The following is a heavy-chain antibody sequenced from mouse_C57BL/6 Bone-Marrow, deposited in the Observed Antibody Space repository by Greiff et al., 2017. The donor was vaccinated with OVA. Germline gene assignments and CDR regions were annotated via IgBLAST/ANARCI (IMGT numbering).Heavy chain of an antibody. D-gene: IGHD1-1*01. V-gene: IGHV1-39*01. J-gene: IGHJ4*01. CDR2: INPNYGTT. CDR3: ARSYYYGSSYGGVDY. CDR1: GYSFTDYN. Sequence: EVQLQESGPELVKPGASVKISCKASGYSFTDYNMNWVKQSNGKSLEWIGVINPNYGTTSYNQKFKGKATLTVDQSSSTAYMQLNSLTSEDSAVYYCARSYYYGSSYGGVDYWGQGTSVTVSS.